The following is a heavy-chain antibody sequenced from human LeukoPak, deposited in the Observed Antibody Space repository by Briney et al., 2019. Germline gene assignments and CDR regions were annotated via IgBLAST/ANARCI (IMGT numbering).Heavy chain of an antibody. J-gene: IGHJ4*02. D-gene: IGHD3-22*01. CDR2: INSDGIST. CDR3: ARDHSGDYYDSSGSSHFDC. Sequence: GGSLRLSCAASGFSFSSYWIHWVRQAPGKGLVWVSRINSDGISTTYADSVKGRFTVSRDNAKNTLYLQMNSLRAEDTAVYYCARDHSGDYYDSSGSSHFDCWGQGTLVTVSS. CDR1: GFSFSSYW. V-gene: IGHV3-74*01.